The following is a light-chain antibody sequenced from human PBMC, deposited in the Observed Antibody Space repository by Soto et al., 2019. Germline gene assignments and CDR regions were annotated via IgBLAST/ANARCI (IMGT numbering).Light chain of an antibody. J-gene: IGKJ4*01. CDR2: AAC. CDR3: QQANRFPLT. Sequence: DIQMTQSPSSVSASVGDRVTITCRATQSISSWLAWYQQKPGKAPKLLIYAACSLQSGVPSRFSGSGSGTDFTLTIGGLQPEDFAIYYCQQANRFPLTFGGGTKVEMK. CDR1: QSISSW. V-gene: IGKV1D-12*01.